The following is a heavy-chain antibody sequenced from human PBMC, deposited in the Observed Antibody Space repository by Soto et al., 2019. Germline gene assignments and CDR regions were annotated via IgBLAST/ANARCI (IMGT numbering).Heavy chain of an antibody. Sequence: GASVKVFCTASGYTFTSYARHWVRQAPGQRLEWMGWINAGNGNTKYSQKFQGRVTITRDTSASTAYMELSSLRSEDTAVYYCARDLTPIAAAATYYYYYMDVWGKGTTVTVSS. CDR2: INAGNGNT. V-gene: IGHV1-3*01. CDR3: ARDLTPIAAAATYYYYYMDV. D-gene: IGHD6-13*01. CDR1: GYTFTSYA. J-gene: IGHJ6*03.